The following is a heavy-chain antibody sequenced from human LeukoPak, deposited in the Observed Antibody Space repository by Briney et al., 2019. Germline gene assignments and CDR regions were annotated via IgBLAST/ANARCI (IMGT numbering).Heavy chain of an antibody. V-gene: IGHV3-21*01. CDR2: ISSSSYI. CDR1: GFTFSSYS. J-gene: IGHJ4*02. D-gene: IGHD3-22*01. CDR3: ARDLGRRTIPYYYDSSGHRGGVFDY. Sequence: GGSLRLSCAASGFTFSSYSMNWVRQAPGKGLEWVSSISSSSYIYYADSVKGRFTISRDNAKNSLYLQMNSLRAEDTAVYYCARDLGRRTIPYYYDSSGHRGGVFDYRGQGTLVTVSS.